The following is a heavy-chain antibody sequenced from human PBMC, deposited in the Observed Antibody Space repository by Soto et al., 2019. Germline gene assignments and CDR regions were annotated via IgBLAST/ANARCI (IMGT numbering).Heavy chain of an antibody. CDR1: GGTFSSYA. D-gene: IGHD2-15*01. CDR2: IIPIFGTA. V-gene: IGHV1-69*01. CDR3: ARSQGGSSSLDIYYYYYYGMDV. J-gene: IGHJ6*02. Sequence: QVQLVQSGAEVKKPGSSVKVSCKAPGGTFSSYAISWVRQAPGQGLEWMGGIIPIFGTAKYPQKFQGRVTITADESTSTGYMELSGLRSEDTAVYYCARSQGGSSSLDIYYYYYYGMDVWGQGTTVTVSS.